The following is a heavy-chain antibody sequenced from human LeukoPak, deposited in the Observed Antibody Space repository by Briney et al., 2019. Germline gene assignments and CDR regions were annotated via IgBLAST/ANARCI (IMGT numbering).Heavy chain of an antibody. D-gene: IGHD3-22*01. CDR1: GGSISSYG. CDR3: ARDLIASGYRGIDY. J-gene: IGHJ4*02. Sequence: SETLSLTCTVSGGSISSYGWSWIRQPAGKGLEWIGRIYTSGSTNYNPSLKSRVTMSVDTSKNQFSLKLSSVTAADTAVYYCARDLIASGYRGIDYWGQGTLVTVSS. CDR2: IYTSGST. V-gene: IGHV4-4*07.